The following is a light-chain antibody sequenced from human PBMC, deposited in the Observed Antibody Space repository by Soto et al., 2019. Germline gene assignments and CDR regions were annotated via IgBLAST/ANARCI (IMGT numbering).Light chain of an antibody. J-gene: IGKJ4*01. CDR2: DVY. CDR1: QSVGNS. CDR3: QQRADWPRS. Sequence: EILLTQSPAALSLSPGERATLSCRASQSVGNSLAWYQQKPGQAPRLLIYDVYSKPLGIPARFTGSGSGTDFTLTISGLQPEDFAVYYCQQRADWPRSFGGGTKVEVK. V-gene: IGKV3-11*01.